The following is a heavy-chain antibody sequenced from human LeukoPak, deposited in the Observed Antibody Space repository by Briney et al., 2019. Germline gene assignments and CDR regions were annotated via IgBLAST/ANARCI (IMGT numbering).Heavy chain of an antibody. CDR2: IYYSGST. Sequence: SETLSLTCTVSGGSISSSSYYWGWIRQPPGKGLEWIGSIYYSGSTYYNPSLKSRVTISVDTSKNQFSLKLSSVTAADTAVYYCSRDRYYYDSSGYSHRLDYWGQGTLVTVSS. J-gene: IGHJ4*02. D-gene: IGHD3-22*01. CDR1: GGSISSSSYY. CDR3: SRDRYYYDSSGYSHRLDY. V-gene: IGHV4-39*07.